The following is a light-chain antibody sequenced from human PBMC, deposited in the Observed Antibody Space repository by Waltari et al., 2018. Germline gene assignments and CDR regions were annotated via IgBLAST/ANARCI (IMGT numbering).Light chain of an antibody. CDR1: QSVLYSSNSKNY. CDR2: WAS. Sequence: DIVMTQSPDSLAVSLGERATINCQSSQSVLYSSNSKNYLAWDQQKPGQPPKLLIYWASTRESGVPDRFSGSGSGTDFTLAISSLQAEDVAVYYCQQYYDTPYSFGQGTKLEIK. CDR3: QQYYDTPYS. J-gene: IGKJ2*03. V-gene: IGKV4-1*01.